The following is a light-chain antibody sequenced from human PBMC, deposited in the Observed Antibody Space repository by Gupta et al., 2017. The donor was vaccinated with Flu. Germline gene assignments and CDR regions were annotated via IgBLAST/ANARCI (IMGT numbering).Light chain of an antibody. CDR1: SSNIGDNY. J-gene: IGLJ3*02. V-gene: IGLV1-51*02. Sequence: SVLTQPPSLSSAPGPKVTISYSGSSSNIGDNYVSWYQQLPGTAPKPLIYENNRRPSGIPDRFSGSKSGTSATLGITGLQTGDEADYYCGSWDSSLDGGLFGGGTKLTVL. CDR3: GSWDSSLDGGL. CDR2: ENN.